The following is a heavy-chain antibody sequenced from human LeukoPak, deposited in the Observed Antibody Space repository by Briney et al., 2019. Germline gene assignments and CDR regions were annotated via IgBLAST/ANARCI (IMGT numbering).Heavy chain of an antibody. Sequence: ASVKVSCKASGGTFSSYAISWVRQAPGQGLEWMGGIIPIFGTANYAQKFQGRVRITADESTSTAYMELSSLRSEDTVVYYCARSTYYYDGSGLHFDYWGQGTLVTVSS. CDR2: IIPIFGTA. J-gene: IGHJ4*02. CDR3: ARSTYYYDGSGLHFDY. CDR1: GGTFSSYA. D-gene: IGHD3-22*01. V-gene: IGHV1-69*13.